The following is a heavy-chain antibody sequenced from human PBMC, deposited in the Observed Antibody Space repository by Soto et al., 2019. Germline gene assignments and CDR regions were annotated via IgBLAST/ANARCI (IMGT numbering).Heavy chain of an antibody. Sequence: SVKVSCNASGGTFSNHILTWVRQAPGQGHEWMGRIIPMLAITNYAQKFQGRVTITADKSTTTAYMDVSSLRPEDTAMYYCLRDSPIGSSFSGHDDIDSWGQGTLVTV. D-gene: IGHD5-12*01. CDR1: GGTFSNHI. J-gene: IGHJ4*02. V-gene: IGHV1-69*04. CDR2: IIPMLAIT. CDR3: LRDSPIGSSFSGHDDIDS.